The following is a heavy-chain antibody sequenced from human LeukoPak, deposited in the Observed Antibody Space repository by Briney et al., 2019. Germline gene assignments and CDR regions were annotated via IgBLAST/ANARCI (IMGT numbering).Heavy chain of an antibody. Sequence: ASVKVSCKASGDTFSKFSISWVRQAPGQGLEWMGGILPIFSTTDYAQKLQGRVTMTTDTSTSTAYMELRSLRSDDTAVYYCARGSSYGFSMGYWGQGTLVTVSS. CDR1: GDTFSKFS. V-gene: IGHV1-69*05. J-gene: IGHJ4*02. D-gene: IGHD5-18*01. CDR3: ARGSSYGFSMGY. CDR2: ILPIFSTT.